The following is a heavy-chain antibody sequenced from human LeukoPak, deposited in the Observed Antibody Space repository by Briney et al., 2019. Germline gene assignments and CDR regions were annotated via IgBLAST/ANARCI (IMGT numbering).Heavy chain of an antibody. Sequence: ASVKVSCKASGYTFTGYYMHWVRQAPGQGLEWMGWINPNSGGTNYAQKFQGRVTMTRDTSISTAYMELSRLRSDDTAVYYCARPYYDSSGYYSPFDYWGQGTLVTVSS. D-gene: IGHD3-22*01. V-gene: IGHV1-2*02. CDR3: ARPYYDSSGYYSPFDY. CDR1: GYTFTGYY. J-gene: IGHJ4*02. CDR2: INPNSGGT.